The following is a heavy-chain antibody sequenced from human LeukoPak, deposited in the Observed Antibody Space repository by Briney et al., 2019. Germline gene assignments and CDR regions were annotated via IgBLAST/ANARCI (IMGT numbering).Heavy chain of an antibody. CDR3: AKSGLRFLEWLLPLDY. V-gene: IGHV3-30*02. Sequence: GGSLRLSCAASGFTFSSYGMHWVRQAPGKGLEWVAVIRYDGSNKYYADSVKGRFTISRDNSKNTLYLQMNSLRAEDTAVYYCAKSGLRFLEWLLPLDYWGQGTLVTVSS. J-gene: IGHJ4*02. CDR2: IRYDGSNK. CDR1: GFTFSSYG. D-gene: IGHD3-3*01.